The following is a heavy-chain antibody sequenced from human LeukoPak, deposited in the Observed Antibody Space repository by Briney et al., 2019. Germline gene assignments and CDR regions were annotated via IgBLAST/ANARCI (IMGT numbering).Heavy chain of an antibody. V-gene: IGHV1-18*01. CDR1: GYTFTSYG. CDR2: ISAYNGNT. J-gene: IGHJ5*02. Sequence: ASVKVSCKASGYTFTSYGISWVRQAPGQGLEWMGWISAYNGNTNYAQKLQGRVTMTADTSTSTAYMELRSLRSDDTAVYYCARVGRHCSSTSCYWNNWFDPWGQGTLVTVSS. CDR3: ARVGRHCSSTSCYWNNWFDP. D-gene: IGHD2-2*01.